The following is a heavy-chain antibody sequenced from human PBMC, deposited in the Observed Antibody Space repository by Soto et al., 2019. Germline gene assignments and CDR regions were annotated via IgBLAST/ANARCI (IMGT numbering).Heavy chain of an antibody. CDR3: ARSHETNYYXSNGYHTWPGAXDY. Sequence: SEPLCLTCITSGDSISNYYWSWIRQHPAKGLKWIGYIHSSGSTKYNPSLKSRVTITVDASKHHSSLKLTSVTAADTAVYYCARSHETNYYXSNGYHTWPGAXDYWGQGALVTVS. J-gene: IGHJ4*02. CDR2: IHSSGST. CDR1: GDSISNYY. V-gene: IGHV4-59*01. D-gene: IGHD3-22*01.